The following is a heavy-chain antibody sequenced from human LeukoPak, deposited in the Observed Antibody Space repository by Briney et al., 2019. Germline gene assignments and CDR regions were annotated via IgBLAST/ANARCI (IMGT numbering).Heavy chain of an antibody. D-gene: IGHD1-26*01. J-gene: IGHJ4*02. V-gene: IGHV4-59*12. Sequence: PSETLSLTCTVSGDSFSYFYWSWIRQPPGKGLEWIGYIYNSGSTSYNPSLKSRVTISLDTSQNQFSLKLSSVTAADTAVYYCARAGRWELSHFDYWGQGTLVTVSS. CDR3: ARAGRWELSHFDY. CDR1: GDSFSYFY. CDR2: IYNSGST.